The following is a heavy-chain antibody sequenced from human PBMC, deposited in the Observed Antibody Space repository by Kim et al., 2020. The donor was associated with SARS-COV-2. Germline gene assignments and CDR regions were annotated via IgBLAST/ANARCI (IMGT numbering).Heavy chain of an antibody. CDR1: GGTFSSYA. V-gene: IGHV1-69*13. CDR2: IIPIFGTA. D-gene: IGHD3-10*01. J-gene: IGHJ6*02. Sequence: SVKVSCKASGGTFSSYAISWVRQAPGQGLEWMGGIIPIFGTANYAQKFQGRVTITADESTSTAYMELSSLRSEDTAVYYCARRERYYGSGDSNYYYYYGMDVWGRGTTVTLSS. CDR3: ARRERYYGSGDSNYYYYYGMDV.